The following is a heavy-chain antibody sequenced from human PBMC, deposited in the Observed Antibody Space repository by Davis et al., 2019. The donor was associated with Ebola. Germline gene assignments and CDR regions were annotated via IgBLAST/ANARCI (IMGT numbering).Heavy chain of an antibody. CDR1: GYSFTSYW. Sequence: GESLKISCKGSGYSFTSYWIGWVRQMPGKGLEWMGIIYPGDSDTRYSPSFQGQVTISADKSISTAYLQWSSLKASDTAMYYCARLPGDCSSTSCLYYGMDVWGQGTTVTVSS. D-gene: IGHD2-2*01. V-gene: IGHV5-51*01. CDR2: IYPGDSDT. CDR3: ARLPGDCSSTSCLYYGMDV. J-gene: IGHJ6*02.